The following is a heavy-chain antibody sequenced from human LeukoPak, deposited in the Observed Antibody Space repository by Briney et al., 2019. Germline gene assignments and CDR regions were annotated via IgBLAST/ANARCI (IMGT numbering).Heavy chain of an antibody. CDR3: ARAFADDYGDYNFDY. V-gene: IGHV1-46*01. D-gene: IGHD4-17*01. CDR2: INPSGGST. CDR1: GYTFTSYY. J-gene: IGHJ4*02. Sequence: ASVKVSYKASGYTFTSYYMHWVRQAPGQGLEWMGIINPSGGSTSYAQKFQGRVTITRDTSTSTVYMELSSLRSEDTAVYYCARAFADDYGDYNFDYWGQGTLVTVSS.